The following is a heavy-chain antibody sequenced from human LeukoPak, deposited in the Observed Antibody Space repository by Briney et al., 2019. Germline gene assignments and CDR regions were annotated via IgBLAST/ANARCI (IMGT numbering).Heavy chain of an antibody. CDR1: GFTVSSSY. Sequence: GGSLRLSCAASGFTVSSSYMNWVRQAPEKGLEWVSLIYSGGGTYYADSVKGRFTISRDNSKNTLYLQMNSLRAEDTAVYYCARNYYDSSAYYYFDYWGQGTLVTVSS. CDR3: ARNYYDSSAYYYFDY. CDR2: IYSGGGT. D-gene: IGHD3-22*01. J-gene: IGHJ4*02. V-gene: IGHV3-66*01.